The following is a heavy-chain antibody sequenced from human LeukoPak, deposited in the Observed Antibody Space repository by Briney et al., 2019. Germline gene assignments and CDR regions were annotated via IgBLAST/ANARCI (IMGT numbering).Heavy chain of an antibody. J-gene: IGHJ6*02. Sequence: AGSLRLSCAASGFTFSSYWMHWVRQAPGKGLLWVSRINSDGSSRSYAESVKGRCTISRDNAKSTRYLQMNSLRAEDTAVYYCARVKGGMDVWGQGNTVTVSS. CDR1: GFTFSSYW. CDR3: ARVKGGMDV. CDR2: INSDGSSR. V-gene: IGHV3-74*01.